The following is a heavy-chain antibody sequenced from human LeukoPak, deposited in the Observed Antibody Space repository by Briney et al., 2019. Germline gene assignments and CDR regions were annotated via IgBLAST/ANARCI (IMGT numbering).Heavy chain of an antibody. CDR1: GYSFTSYW. D-gene: IGHD3-10*01. V-gene: IGHV5-51*01. CDR2: IYPGDSDT. CDR3: ARRFTNTYYYGSGSYYGDAFDI. Sequence: GESLKISCKGSGYSFTSYWIGWVRQMPGKGLEWMGIIYPGDSDTRYSPSFQGQVTISADKSISTAYLQWSSLKASDTAMYYCARRFTNTYYYGSGSYYGDAFDIWGQGTMVTVSS. J-gene: IGHJ3*02.